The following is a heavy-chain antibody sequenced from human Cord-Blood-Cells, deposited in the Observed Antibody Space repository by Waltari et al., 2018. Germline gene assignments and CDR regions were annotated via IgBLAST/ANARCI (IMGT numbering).Heavy chain of an antibody. CDR1: GFTFSRYG. V-gene: IGHV3-30*18. Sequence: QVQLVESGGGVVQPGRSLRLSCAASGFTFSRYGLPWVRQAPGKGLDWVAVISYYGSNKYYADSVKGRFTISRDNSKNTLYLQMNSLRAEDTAVYYCAKSLGVVVVAADYWGQGTLVTVSS. CDR3: AKSLGVVVVAADY. CDR2: ISYYGSNK. J-gene: IGHJ4*02. D-gene: IGHD2-15*01.